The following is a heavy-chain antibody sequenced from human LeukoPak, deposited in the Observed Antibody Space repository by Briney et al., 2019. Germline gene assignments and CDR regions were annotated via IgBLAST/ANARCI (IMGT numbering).Heavy chain of an antibody. CDR3: AGDELYYYDSSGYYRTDAFDI. CDR1: GYTFTGYY. D-gene: IGHD3-22*01. V-gene: IGHV1-2*02. Sequence: ASVKVSCKASGYTFTGYYMHWVRQAPGQGLEWMGWINPNSGGTNYAQKFQGRVTMTRDTSISTAYIELSRLRSDDTAVYYCAGDELYYYDSSGYYRTDAFDIWGQGTMVTVSS. CDR2: INPNSGGT. J-gene: IGHJ3*02.